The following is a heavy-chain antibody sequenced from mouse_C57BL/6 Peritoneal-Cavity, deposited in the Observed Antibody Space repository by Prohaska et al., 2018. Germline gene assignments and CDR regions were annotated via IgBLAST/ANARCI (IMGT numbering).Heavy chain of an antibody. V-gene: IGHV10-1*01. J-gene: IGHJ2*01. CDR2: IRSKSYKYAT. CDR1: GFSFNTYA. CDR3: VRHAYYYGVSYGYFDY. D-gene: IGHD1-1*01. Sequence: EVQLVESGGGLVQPKGSLKLSCAASGFSFNTYAMTWVRQAPGKGWEWVSRIRSKSYKYATYYADSVKDRFTISRDYSGSMLDLQMNNLKTEYTAMYYCVRHAYYYGVSYGYFDYWGQGTTLTVSS.